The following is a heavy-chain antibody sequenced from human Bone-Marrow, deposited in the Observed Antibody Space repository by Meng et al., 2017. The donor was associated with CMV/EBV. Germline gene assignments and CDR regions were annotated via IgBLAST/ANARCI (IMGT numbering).Heavy chain of an antibody. J-gene: IGHJ5*01. CDR2: VNPNDGAT. CDR3: ARKHLLSWLDP. CDR1: GYDFAEYY. Sequence: ASVKVSCKTSGYDFAEYYMHWVRQAPGQGLEWMGWVNPNDGATNYARKFQGRVTMTRDTSISTVYMELSSLTSDDTAIYFCARKHLLSWLDPWGQGTPVTVSS. V-gene: IGHV1-2*02. D-gene: IGHD2/OR15-2a*01.